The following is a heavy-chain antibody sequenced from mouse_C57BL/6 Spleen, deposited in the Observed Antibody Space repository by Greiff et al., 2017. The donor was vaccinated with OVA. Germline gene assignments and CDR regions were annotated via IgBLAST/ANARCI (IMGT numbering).Heavy chain of an antibody. D-gene: IGHD1-1*01. J-gene: IGHJ1*03. Sequence: VQLQQSGPELVKPGASVKISCKASGYAFSSSWMNWVKQRPGKGLEWIGRIYPGDGDTNYNGKFKGKATLTADKSSSTAYMQLSSLTSEDSAVYVCARSDYGSSYERYFDVWGTGTTVTVSS. V-gene: IGHV1-82*01. CDR1: GYAFSSSW. CDR3: ARSDYGSSYERYFDV. CDR2: IYPGDGDT.